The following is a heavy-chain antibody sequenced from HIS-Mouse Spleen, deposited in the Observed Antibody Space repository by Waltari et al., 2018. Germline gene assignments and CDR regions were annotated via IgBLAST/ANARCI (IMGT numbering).Heavy chain of an antibody. CDR3: ASPANWGWGGDWFDP. CDR1: GGTFSSYA. V-gene: IGHV1-69*01. D-gene: IGHD7-27*01. J-gene: IGHJ5*02. CDR2: IIPIFGTA. Sequence: QVQLVQSGAEVKKPGSSVKVSCKASGGTFSSYAISWVRQAPGQGLKWMGGIIPIFGTANYAQKFQGRVTITADESTSTAYMELSSLRSEDTAVYYGASPANWGWGGDWFDPWGQGTLVTVSS.